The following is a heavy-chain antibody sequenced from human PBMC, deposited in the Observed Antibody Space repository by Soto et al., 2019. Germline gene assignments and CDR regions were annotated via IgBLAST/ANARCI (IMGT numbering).Heavy chain of an antibody. Sequence: QVQLVESGGGVVQPGRSLRLSCAASGFTFSSYAMHWVRQAPGKGLEWVAVISYDGSDKYYADSVKGRFTISRDNSKNTLNLQMNSLRADDTAVYYCATALGVLSPESYDYWGQGTLITVSS. CDR1: GFTFSSYA. CDR3: ATALGVLSPESYDY. J-gene: IGHJ4*02. V-gene: IGHV3-30*03. CDR2: ISYDGSDK. D-gene: IGHD3-16*02.